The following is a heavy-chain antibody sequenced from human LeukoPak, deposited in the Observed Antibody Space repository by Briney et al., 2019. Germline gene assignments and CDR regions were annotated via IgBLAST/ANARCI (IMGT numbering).Heavy chain of an antibody. CDR1: GFTFSSYA. D-gene: IGHD2-2*01. Sequence: GGPLRLSCAASGFTFSSYAMHWVRQAPGKGLEWVAVISYDGSNKYYADSVKGRFTISRDNSKNTLYLQMNSLRAEDTAVYYCARTLDIVVVPASVPSYYYGMDVWGQGTLVTVSS. CDR3: ARTLDIVVVPASVPSYYYGMDV. J-gene: IGHJ6*02. CDR2: ISYDGSNK. V-gene: IGHV3-30*04.